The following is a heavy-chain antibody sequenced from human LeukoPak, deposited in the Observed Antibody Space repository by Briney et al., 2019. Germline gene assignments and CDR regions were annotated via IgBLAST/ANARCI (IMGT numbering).Heavy chain of an antibody. CDR2: GYHSGDS. J-gene: IGHJ4*02. D-gene: IGHD3-22*01. Sequence: PSQTLSLTCSVSGGSISSDEYYWSWIRQHPGGGLELIGYGYHSGDSYYNPSLESRVTISVDTSKNQFSLKLSSVTAADTAVYYCARLEYYYDSSGYYSAVFDYWGQGTLVTVSS. V-gene: IGHV4-30-4*08. CDR1: GGSISSDEYY. CDR3: ARLEYYYDSSGYYSAVFDY.